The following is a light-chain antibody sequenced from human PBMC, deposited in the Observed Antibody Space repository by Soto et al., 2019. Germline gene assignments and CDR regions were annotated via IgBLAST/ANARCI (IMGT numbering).Light chain of an antibody. Sequence: QSVLTQPPSVSGTPGQRVTISCSGSRSNIGSNAVNWYQQFPGAAPKLLIYKNNQRPSGVPDRLSGSKSGTSASLAISGLRSEDEADYYCAAWDDSLSGEVFGGGTKLTVL. CDR1: RSNIGSNA. J-gene: IGLJ3*02. CDR3: AAWDDSLSGEV. V-gene: IGLV1-47*01. CDR2: KNN.